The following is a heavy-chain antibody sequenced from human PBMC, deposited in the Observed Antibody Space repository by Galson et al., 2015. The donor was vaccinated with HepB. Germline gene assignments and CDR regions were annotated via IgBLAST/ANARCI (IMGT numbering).Heavy chain of an antibody. D-gene: IGHD6-13*01. CDR3: ARLGDLSGYSSS. CDR1: GFTFSSSA. J-gene: IGHJ4*02. Sequence: SLRLSCAASGFTFSSSAIHWVRQTSGKGLEWVGHIKSKASNYATAYTMSLKGRVTISRDDSRNTAYLHMKRLRTEDTAVYYCARLGDLSGYSSSWGQGTLVTVSS. CDR2: IKSKASNYAT. V-gene: IGHV3-73*01.